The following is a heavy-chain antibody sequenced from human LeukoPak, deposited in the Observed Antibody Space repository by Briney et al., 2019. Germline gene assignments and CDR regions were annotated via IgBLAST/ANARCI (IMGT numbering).Heavy chain of an antibody. CDR2: IYYSGST. CDR1: GVSISSSSYY. D-gene: IGHD2-21*02. V-gene: IGHV4-39*07. J-gene: IGHJ4*02. Sequence: SETLSLTCTVSGVSISSSSYYWGSIRQPPGKGLEWIVSIYYSGSTYYNPSLKSRVTISVDTSKNQFSLKLSSVTAADTAVYYCASDYCGGDCYPHYWGQGTLVTVSS. CDR3: ASDYCGGDCYPHY.